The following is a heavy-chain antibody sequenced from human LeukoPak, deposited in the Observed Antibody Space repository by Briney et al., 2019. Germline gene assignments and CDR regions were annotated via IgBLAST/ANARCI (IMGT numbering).Heavy chain of an antibody. CDR1: GGSFSGYY. J-gene: IGHJ6*02. V-gene: IGHV4-34*01. D-gene: IGHD2-2*01. CDR3: ARDPPLGYCSSTSCYSRGNYYYGMDV. Sequence: SETLSLTCAVYGGSFSGYYWSWIRQPPGKGLEWIGEINHSGSTNYNPSLKSRVTISVDTSKNQFSLKLSSVTAADTAVYYCARDPPLGYCSSTSCYSRGNYYYGMDVWGQGTTVTVSS. CDR2: INHSGST.